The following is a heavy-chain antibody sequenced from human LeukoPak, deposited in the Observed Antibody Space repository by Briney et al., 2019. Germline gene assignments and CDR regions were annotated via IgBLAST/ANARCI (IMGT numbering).Heavy chain of an antibody. CDR1: GFTFSTYW. Sequence: SGGSLRLSCAASGFTFSTYWMHWVRQAPGKGLVWVSRIKSDGGTNYADSVKGRFNISRDNAKKTVSLQMKCLRPEDTGVYYCARAPSEIGGYYPEYFRHWGQGTLVTVSS. V-gene: IGHV3-74*01. D-gene: IGHD3-22*01. J-gene: IGHJ1*01. CDR2: IKSDGGT. CDR3: ARAPSEIGGYYPEYFRH.